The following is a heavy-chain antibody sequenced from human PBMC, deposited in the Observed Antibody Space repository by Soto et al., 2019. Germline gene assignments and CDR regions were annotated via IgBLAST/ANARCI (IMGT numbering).Heavy chain of an antibody. CDR2: ISAYNGKT. Sequence: ASVTVSCTASGYTFTSYGISWVRQAPGQGLEWMGWISAYNGKTNYAQKLQGRVTMTTDTSTSTAYMELRSLRSDDTAVYYCARVVVVRGVLYYYGMDVWGQGTTVTVSS. V-gene: IGHV1-18*01. J-gene: IGHJ6*02. CDR1: GYTFTSYG. CDR3: ARVVVVRGVLYYYGMDV. D-gene: IGHD3-10*01.